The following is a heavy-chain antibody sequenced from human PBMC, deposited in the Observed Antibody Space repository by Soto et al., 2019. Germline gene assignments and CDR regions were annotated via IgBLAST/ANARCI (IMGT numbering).Heavy chain of an antibody. CDR3: AREDGVVGSSSAFDH. CDR2: INGRSNYV. CDR1: GFTFSTYT. V-gene: IGHV3-21*01. J-gene: IGHJ4*02. D-gene: IGHD1-26*01. Sequence: PGGSLRLSCVVSGFTFSTYTMNWVRQAPGKGLEWVSSINGRSNYVYYADSVKGRFTISRDNAKNSLYLQMNRLRAEDTAIYYCAREDGVVGSSSAFDHWGLGTLVTVS.